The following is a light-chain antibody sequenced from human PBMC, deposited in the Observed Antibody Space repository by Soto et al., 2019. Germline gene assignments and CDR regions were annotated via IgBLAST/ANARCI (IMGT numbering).Light chain of an antibody. Sequence: EIVLTQSPGTLSLSPGEGATVSCRASQSVNSNLLAWFQQKPGQAPRLLIHDASRRATGIPDRFSGSGSGRDFTLSISRLEPEDFAVYYCHQYVSSPLSFGQGTTLEIK. V-gene: IGKV3-20*01. CDR3: HQYVSSPLS. J-gene: IGKJ2*01. CDR2: DAS. CDR1: QSVNSNL.